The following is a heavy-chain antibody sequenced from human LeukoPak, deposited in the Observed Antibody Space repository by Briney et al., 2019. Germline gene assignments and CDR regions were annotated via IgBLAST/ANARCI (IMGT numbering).Heavy chain of an antibody. D-gene: IGHD1-26*01. CDR2: IYPGDSDT. V-gene: IGHV5-51*01. CDR1: GYSFTSYW. J-gene: IGHJ3*02. CDR3: ARRGEVGEKAFDI. Sequence: GESLKISCRGSGYSFTSYWIGWVRQMPGKGLEWMGIIYPGDSDTRYSPSFQGQVTISADKPISTAYLQWSSLKASDTAMYYCARRGEVGEKAFDIWGQGTMVTVSS.